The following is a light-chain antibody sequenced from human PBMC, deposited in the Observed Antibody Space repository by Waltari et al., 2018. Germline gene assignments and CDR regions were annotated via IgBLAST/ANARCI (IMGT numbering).Light chain of an antibody. CDR3: CSYAGSSTYV. Sequence: QSALTQPASVSGSPGQSITISCTGTSSDVGRNNLVSCYQHHPGKAPQLMIYEGSNRPSGVSNRFSGSKSGNTASLTISGLQAEDEADYYCCSYAGSSTYVFGTGTKVTVL. J-gene: IGLJ1*01. CDR1: SSDVGRNNL. V-gene: IGLV2-23*01. CDR2: EGS.